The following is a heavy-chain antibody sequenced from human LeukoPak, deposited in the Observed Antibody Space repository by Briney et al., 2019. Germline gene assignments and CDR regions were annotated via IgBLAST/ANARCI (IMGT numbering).Heavy chain of an antibody. CDR2: IYYSGST. Sequence: SETLSLTCTVSGGSISSYYWSWIRQPPGKGLEWIGYIYYSGSTNYNPSLKSRVTISVDTSKNQFSLKLSSVTAADTAVYYCARTVSGWYGSHYYYYYGMDVWGQGTTVTVSS. D-gene: IGHD6-19*01. V-gene: IGHV4-59*01. CDR3: ARTVSGWYGSHYYYYYGMDV. CDR1: GGSISSYY. J-gene: IGHJ6*02.